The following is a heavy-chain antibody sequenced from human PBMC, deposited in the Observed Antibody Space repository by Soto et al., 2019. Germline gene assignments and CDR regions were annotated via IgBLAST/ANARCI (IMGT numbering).Heavy chain of an antibody. CDR1: GFTFSSYA. J-gene: IGHJ4*02. CDR2: VSGSGGST. D-gene: IGHD2-2*01. CDR3: VKGSSTSRPYYFDS. V-gene: IGHV3-23*01. Sequence: GGSLRLSCAASGFTFSSYAMSWVRQAPGKRLEWVSAVSGSGGSTYYADYVKGRFTISRDNSKNTLYLQMSSLRAEDTALYYCVKGSSTSRPYYFDSWGQGTLVTVSS.